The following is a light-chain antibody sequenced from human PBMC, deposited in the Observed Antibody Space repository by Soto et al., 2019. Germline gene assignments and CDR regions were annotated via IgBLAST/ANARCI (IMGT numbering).Light chain of an antibody. Sequence: DIVMTQSPDSLGVSLGERATINCKSSQSVFFSSNNRNYLAWYQQRPGQPPKLLFSWASTRESGVPDRFSGSGSGRDFTLTISSLQAEDVAIYYCQQYYSTPYSFGPGTKLEI. CDR1: QSVFFSSNNRNY. J-gene: IGKJ2*01. V-gene: IGKV4-1*01. CDR2: WAS. CDR3: QQYYSTPYS.